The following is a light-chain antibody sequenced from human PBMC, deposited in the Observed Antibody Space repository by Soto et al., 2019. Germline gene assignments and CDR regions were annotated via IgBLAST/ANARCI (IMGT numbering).Light chain of an antibody. CDR3: QSYDSSLSRV. CDR1: SSNIGAGYD. CDR2: GNS. V-gene: IGLV1-40*01. J-gene: IGLJ1*01. Sequence: QSVLTQPPSVSGARGQRVTMSWTGSSSNIGAGYDVHWYQQLPGTAPKLLIYGNSNRPSGVPDRFSGSKSGTSASLAITGLQAEDEADYYCQSYDSSLSRVFGTGTKVTVL.